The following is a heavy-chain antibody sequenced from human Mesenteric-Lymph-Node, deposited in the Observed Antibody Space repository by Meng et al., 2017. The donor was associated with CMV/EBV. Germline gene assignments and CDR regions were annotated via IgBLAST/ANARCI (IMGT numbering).Heavy chain of an antibody. Sequence: SETLSLTCTVSGFSISSGHYWGWIRQPPGKGLEWIGSTYHSGYTYYNPSLKSRVTISVDTSKNQLSLTLTSVTAADTAVYYCATAPGLTIFGVVMKALDYGMDVWGQGTTVTVSS. CDR2: TYHSGYT. V-gene: IGHV4-38-2*02. D-gene: IGHD3-3*01. J-gene: IGHJ6*02. CDR3: ATAPGLTIFGVVMKALDYGMDV. CDR1: GFSISSGHY.